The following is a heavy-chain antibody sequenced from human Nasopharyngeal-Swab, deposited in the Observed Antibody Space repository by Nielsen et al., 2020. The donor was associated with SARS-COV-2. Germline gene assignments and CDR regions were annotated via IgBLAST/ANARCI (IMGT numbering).Heavy chain of an antibody. CDR1: RFTFSSYS. CDR2: ISSSSSYI. Sequence: GESLKISCAASRFTFSSYSMNWVRQAPGKGLEWVSSISSSSSYIYYADSVKGRFTISRDNAKNSLYLQMNSLRAEDTAVYYCARVEMATITTSYYYYYGMDVWGQGTTVTVSS. CDR3: ARVEMATITTSYYYYYGMDV. D-gene: IGHD5-24*01. J-gene: IGHJ6*02. V-gene: IGHV3-21*01.